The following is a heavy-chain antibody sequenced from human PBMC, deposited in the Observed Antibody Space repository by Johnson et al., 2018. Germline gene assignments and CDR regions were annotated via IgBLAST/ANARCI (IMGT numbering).Heavy chain of an antibody. J-gene: IGHJ6*03. D-gene: IGHD3-10*01. CDR3: ARIGTDGSGAYYSSYYYYYLDG. Sequence: VQLQESGGGLVQPGGSLRLSCAASGFTFSNYWMHWVRQAPGKGLVWVSRINSDGSSTTYADSVTGRFAISRGNAKNTLYLQMNSLRAEDTAVYYCARIGTDGSGAYYSSYYYYYLDGWGKGTTVTVSS. CDR2: INSDGSST. CDR1: GFTFSNYW. V-gene: IGHV3-74*01.